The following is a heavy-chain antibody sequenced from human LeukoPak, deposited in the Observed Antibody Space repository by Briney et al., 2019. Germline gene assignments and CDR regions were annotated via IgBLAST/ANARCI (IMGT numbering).Heavy chain of an antibody. CDR2: ISGSGDNNDNT. Sequence: GGSLRLSCAASGFSFSTYAMSWVRQAPGKGLEWVSAISGSGDNNDNTYYADSVKGQFTISRDNSKNTLYLQMSSLRAEDAAVYYCAKSGSTSWYLDYWGQGTLVTVSS. V-gene: IGHV3-23*01. D-gene: IGHD6-13*01. CDR1: GFSFSTYA. CDR3: AKSGSTSWYLDY. J-gene: IGHJ4*02.